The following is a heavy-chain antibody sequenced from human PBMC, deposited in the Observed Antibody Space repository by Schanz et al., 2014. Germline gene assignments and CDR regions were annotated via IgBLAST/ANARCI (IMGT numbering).Heavy chain of an antibody. J-gene: IGHJ2*01. CDR3: AKGQGAVINNWYFDL. D-gene: IGHD2-21*01. Sequence: EVQLVESGGGLIQPGGSLRLSCAASGFTVSSNYMSWVRQAPGKGLEWVSAISGSGDNTFYADSVKGRFTISRDNAKNSLYPQMNSLRAEDTAIYYCAKGQGAVINNWYFDLWGRGTLVTVSS. CDR1: GFTVSSNY. V-gene: IGHV3-53*01. CDR2: ISGSGDNT.